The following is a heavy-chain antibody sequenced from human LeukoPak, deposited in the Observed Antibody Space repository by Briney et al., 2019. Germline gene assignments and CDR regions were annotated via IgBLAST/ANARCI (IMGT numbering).Heavy chain of an antibody. CDR1: GGSISSHNW. CDR2: IYHSEST. CDR3: ASHTVSLDY. Sequence: SGTLSLTCAVSGGSISSHNWWTWVRQSPGKGLEWIGEIYHSESTNYNPSLKSRVTISIDKSKSQFSLTLNSATAADTAMYYCASHTVSLDYWGQGALVTVSS. D-gene: IGHD4-11*01. V-gene: IGHV4-4*02. J-gene: IGHJ4*02.